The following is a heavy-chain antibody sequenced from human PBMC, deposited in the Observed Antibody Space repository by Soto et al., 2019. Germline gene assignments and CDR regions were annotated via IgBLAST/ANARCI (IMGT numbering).Heavy chain of an antibody. D-gene: IGHD6-25*01. V-gene: IGHV4-39*01. CDR2: ISYSGST. CDR3: ARQRTSVAAQAYFDV. Sequence: SAPLPLTCTVSGRSISSGDSYWGWIRQPPGKGLEWIWTISYSGSTYNNTSLSSRVSMSIDTVKDQFSLKLTSVTAADTALYFGARQRTSVAAQAYFDVWGPGCLVTVSS. CDR1: GRSISSGDSY. J-gene: IGHJ4*02.